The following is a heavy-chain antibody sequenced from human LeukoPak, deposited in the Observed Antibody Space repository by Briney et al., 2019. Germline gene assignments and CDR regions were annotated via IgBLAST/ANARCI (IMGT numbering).Heavy chain of an antibody. J-gene: IGHJ4*02. CDR1: GFTVSSNY. V-gene: IGHV3-53*01. CDR3: ARGADLDGDYFDY. Sequence: PGGSLRLSCAASGFTVSSNYMSWVRQAPGKGLEWVSVIYSGGSTYYADSVKGRFTIPRDNSKNTLYLQMNSLRAEDTAVHYCARGADLDGDYFDYWGQGTLVTVSS. CDR2: IYSGGST. D-gene: IGHD4-17*01.